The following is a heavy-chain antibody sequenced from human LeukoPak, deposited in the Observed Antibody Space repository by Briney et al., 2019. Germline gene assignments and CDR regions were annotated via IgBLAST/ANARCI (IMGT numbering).Heavy chain of an antibody. J-gene: IGHJ4*02. CDR3: ARSGGYSGCSFV. CDR2: IYYSGST. CDR1: GGSISSYY. V-gene: IGHV4-59*01. D-gene: IGHD5-12*01. Sequence: PSETLSLTCTVSGGSISSYYWSWIRQPPGKGLEWIGYIYYSGSTNYNPSLRSRVTISVDPPKNQFSLKLTSVTGGDTGVYYCARSGGYSGCSFVWSQGTLVSVSS.